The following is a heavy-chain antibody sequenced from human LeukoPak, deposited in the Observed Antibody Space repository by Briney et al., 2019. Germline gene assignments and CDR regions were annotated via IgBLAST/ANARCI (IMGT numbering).Heavy chain of an antibody. CDR2: IRSKANNYAT. CDR1: GFVFSGSA. Sequence: TGGSLRLSCAASGFVFSGSAMHWVRQASGKGLEWVGRIRSKANNYATVYTASLEGRFAISRDDSKNMAYLQMTSLRTEDTAVYYCTTLLPVGLVTSGHSPPPDGWGQGTLVTVSS. CDR3: TTLLPVGLVTSGHSPPPDG. D-gene: IGHD6-19*01. J-gene: IGHJ4*02. V-gene: IGHV3-73*01.